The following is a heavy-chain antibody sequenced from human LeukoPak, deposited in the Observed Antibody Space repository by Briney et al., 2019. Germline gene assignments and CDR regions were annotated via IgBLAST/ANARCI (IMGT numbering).Heavy chain of an antibody. Sequence: SETLSLTCTVSGGSISSGGYYWSWIRQHPGKGLEWIGYIYYSGSTYYNPSLKSRVTISVDTSKNQFSLKLSSVTAADTAVYYCARGPGVRYSSSWYYFDYWGQGTLVTVSS. J-gene: IGHJ4*02. V-gene: IGHV4-31*03. CDR3: ARGPGVRYSSSWYYFDY. CDR2: IYYSGST. D-gene: IGHD6-13*01. CDR1: GGSISSGGYY.